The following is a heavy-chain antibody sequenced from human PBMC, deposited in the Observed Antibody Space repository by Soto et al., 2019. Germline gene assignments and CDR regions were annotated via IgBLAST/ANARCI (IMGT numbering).Heavy chain of an antibody. CDR1: GGLFSSYA. D-gene: IGHD3-3*01. Sequence: SVKVSCKDTGGLFSSYAVSWVRQAPGQGLEWMGGITPVFDTVYYAQRFQGRVTITADESTNTAYMELSRLRSDDTAVYYCARVGDYDFWSGYWHFDYWGQGTLVTVSS. J-gene: IGHJ4*02. CDR3: ARVGDYDFWSGYWHFDY. CDR2: ITPVFDTV. V-gene: IGHV1-69*13.